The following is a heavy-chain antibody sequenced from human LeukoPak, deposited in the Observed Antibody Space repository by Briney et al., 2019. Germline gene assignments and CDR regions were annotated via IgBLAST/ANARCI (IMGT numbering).Heavy chain of an antibody. V-gene: IGHV3-21*01. Sequence: GGSLRLSCTASGFTFSSYSMNWVRQAPGKGLEWVSSISSSSSYIYYADSVKGRFTISRDNAKNSLYLQMNSLRAEDTAVYYCARVLESEMATIGATDYWGQGTLVTVSS. CDR3: ARVLESEMATIGATDY. D-gene: IGHD5-24*01. CDR1: GFTFSSYS. CDR2: ISSSSSYI. J-gene: IGHJ4*02.